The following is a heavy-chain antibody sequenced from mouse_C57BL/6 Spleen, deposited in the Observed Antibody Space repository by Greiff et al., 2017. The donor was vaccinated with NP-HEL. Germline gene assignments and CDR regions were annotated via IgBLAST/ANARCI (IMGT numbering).Heavy chain of an antibody. CDR2: INPYNGGT. D-gene: IGHD2-5*01. CDR1: GYTFTDYY. Sequence: EVQLQQSGPVLVKPGASVKMSCKASGYTFTDYYMNWVKQSHGKSLEWIGVINPYNGGTSYNQKFKGKATLTVDKSSSTAYMELNSLTSEDSAVYYCARDSKSMDYWGQGTSVTVSS. V-gene: IGHV1-19*01. CDR3: ARDSKSMDY. J-gene: IGHJ4*01.